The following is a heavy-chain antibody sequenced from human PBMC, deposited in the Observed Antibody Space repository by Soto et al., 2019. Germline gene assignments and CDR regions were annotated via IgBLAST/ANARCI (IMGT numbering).Heavy chain of an antibody. CDR2: INPNSGGT. CDR1: GYTFTGYY. J-gene: IGHJ6*02. V-gene: IGHV1-2*02. CDR3: ARDPSSSGYPHPYYYYGMDV. Sequence: ASVKVSCKASGYTFTGYYMHWVRQAPGQGLEWMGWINPNSGGTNYAQKFPGRVTMTRDTSISTAYMELSRLRSDDTAVYYCARDPSSSGYPHPYYYYGMDVWGQGTTVTVSS. D-gene: IGHD3-22*01.